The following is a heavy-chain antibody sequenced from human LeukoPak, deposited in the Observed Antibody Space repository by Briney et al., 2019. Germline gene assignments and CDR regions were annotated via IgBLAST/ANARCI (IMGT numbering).Heavy chain of an antibody. V-gene: IGHV1-46*01. D-gene: IGHD5-12*01. Sequence: GASVKVSCKASGYTFTGYYMHWVRQAPGQGLEWVGIINPSGGSTSYAQKFQGRVTMTRDTSTSTVYMELSSLRSEDTAVYYCARDAGGYSGKYGMDVWGQGTTVTVSS. CDR3: ARDAGGYSGKYGMDV. J-gene: IGHJ6*02. CDR1: GYTFTGYY. CDR2: INPSGGST.